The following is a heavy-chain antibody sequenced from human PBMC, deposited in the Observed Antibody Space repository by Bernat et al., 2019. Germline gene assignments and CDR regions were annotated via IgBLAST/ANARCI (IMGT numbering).Heavy chain of an antibody. J-gene: IGHJ4*02. CDR2: IKSKTDGGTT. D-gene: IGHD5-18*01. Sequence: EVQLVESGGGLVKPGGSLRLSCAASGFTFSDDWMSWVRQAPGKGLEWVGRIKSKTDGGTTDYAAPVKGRFTISRDDSKNTLYLQMNSLKTEDTAVYYCTTVDTAMVFGVNYYFDYWGQGTLVTVSS. CDR3: TTVDTAMVFGVNYYFDY. V-gene: IGHV3-15*01. CDR1: GFTFSDDW.